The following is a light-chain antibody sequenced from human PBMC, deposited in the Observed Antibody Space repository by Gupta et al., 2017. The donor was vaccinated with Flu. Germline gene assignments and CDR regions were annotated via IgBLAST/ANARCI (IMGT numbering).Light chain of an antibody. V-gene: IGLV1-40*01. J-gene: IGLJ1*01. CDR3: QSYDIGLNGPYV. Sequence: IISCTGSSSDIGAGHDVHWYQQLPGAAPKLLIYGNSNRPSGVPDRFSVSKSGTSASLAITGLQAEDEADYYCQSYDIGLNGPYVFGTGTKVTVL. CDR2: GNS. CDR1: SSDIGAGHD.